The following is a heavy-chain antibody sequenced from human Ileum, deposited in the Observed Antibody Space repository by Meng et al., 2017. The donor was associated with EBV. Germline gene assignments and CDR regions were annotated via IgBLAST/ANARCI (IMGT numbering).Heavy chain of an antibody. Sequence: QGLLQEAGPRRVKPSGTLSLTCAVSGGSVISNNWWSWVRQPPGKGLEWIGEIFHIGSTNNSPSLKSRVTISVDNSKNQFSLSLTSVTAADTAIYYCAKVSLTGTFYDHWGQGILVTVSS. CDR1: GGSVISNNW. V-gene: IGHV4-4*02. D-gene: IGHD3-9*01. J-gene: IGHJ4*02. CDR2: IFHIGST. CDR3: AKVSLTGTFYDH.